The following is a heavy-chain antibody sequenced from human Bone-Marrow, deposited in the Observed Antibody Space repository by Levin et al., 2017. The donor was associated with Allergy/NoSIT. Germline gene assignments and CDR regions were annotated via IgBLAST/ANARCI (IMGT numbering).Heavy chain of an antibody. CDR3: ARNRRGYYYDRYPA. V-gene: IGHV4-34*01. J-gene: IGHJ3*01. CDR1: GGSFSGYY. D-gene: IGHD3-22*01. Sequence: SETLSLTCAVYGGSFSGYYWSWIRQPPGKGLEWIGEINHSGSTNYNPSLKSRVTISVDTSKNQFSLKLSSVTAADTAVYYCARNRRGYYYDRYPAWGQGTMVTVSS. CDR2: INHSGST.